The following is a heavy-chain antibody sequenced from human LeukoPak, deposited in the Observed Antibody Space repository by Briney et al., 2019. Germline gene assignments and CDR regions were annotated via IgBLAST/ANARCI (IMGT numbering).Heavy chain of an antibody. CDR3: ARFRVAGTRFFDY. J-gene: IGHJ4*02. V-gene: IGHV4-39*07. D-gene: IGHD6-19*01. Sequence: GSLRLSCAPSGFTFSSYSMNWVRQAPGKGREWIGSIYYSGSTYYNPSLKSRVTISVDTSKNQFSLKLSSVTAADTAVYYCARFRVAGTRFFDYWGQGTMVTVSS. CDR2: IYYSGST. CDR1: GFTFSSYS.